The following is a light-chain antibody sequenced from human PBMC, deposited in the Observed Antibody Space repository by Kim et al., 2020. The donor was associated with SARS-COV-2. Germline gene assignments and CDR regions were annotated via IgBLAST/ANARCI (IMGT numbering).Light chain of an antibody. V-gene: IGLV3-1*01. CDR3: QAWDSSTVV. CDR2: QDS. Sequence: VAPGQTASITCSGDKVGDKYACWYQQKPGQSPVLVICQDSKRPSGIPERFSGSNSGNTATLTISGTQAMDEADYYCQAWDSSTVVFGGGTQLTVL. CDR1: KVGDKY. J-gene: IGLJ2*01.